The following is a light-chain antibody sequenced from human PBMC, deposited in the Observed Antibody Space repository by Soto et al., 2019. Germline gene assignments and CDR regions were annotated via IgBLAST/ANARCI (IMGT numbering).Light chain of an antibody. V-gene: IGLV2-8*01. J-gene: IGLJ1*01. CDR3: SADAGNYIYV. CDR1: SSDVGGYDH. CDR2: EVT. Sequence: QSVLTQPPSASGSPGQSVTIPCTGTSSDVGGYDHVSWYQQHPGKAPKLMIYEVTKRPAGVPDRFSGSKSGNTASLTVSGLQAEDEADYYCSADAGNYIYVFGTGTKLTVL.